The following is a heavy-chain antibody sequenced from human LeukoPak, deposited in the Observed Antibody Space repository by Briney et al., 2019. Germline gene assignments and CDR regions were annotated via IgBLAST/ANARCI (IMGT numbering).Heavy chain of an antibody. Sequence: GRSLRLSCAASGFTFSSYAMHWVRQAPGKGLEWVAVISYDGSNKYYADSVKGRFTISRDNSKNTLYLQMNSLRAEDTAVYYCARIGVGYNDAFDIWGQGTMVTVSS. CDR2: ISYDGSNK. D-gene: IGHD5-24*01. CDR1: GFTFSSYA. V-gene: IGHV3-30*07. J-gene: IGHJ3*02. CDR3: ARIGVGYNDAFDI.